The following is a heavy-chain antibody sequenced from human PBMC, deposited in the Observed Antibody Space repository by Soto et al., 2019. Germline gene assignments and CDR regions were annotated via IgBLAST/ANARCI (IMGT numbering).Heavy chain of an antibody. CDR3: ARDRHYYDSSGYSPLLDY. J-gene: IGHJ4*02. Sequence: ASVKVSCKASGGTFSSYAISWVRQAPGQGLEWMGGIIPIFGTANYAQKFQGRVTITADESTSTAYMELSSLRSEDTAVYYCARDRHYYDSSGYSPLLDYWGQGTLVTVSS. D-gene: IGHD3-22*01. CDR2: IIPIFGTA. V-gene: IGHV1-69*13. CDR1: GGTFSSYA.